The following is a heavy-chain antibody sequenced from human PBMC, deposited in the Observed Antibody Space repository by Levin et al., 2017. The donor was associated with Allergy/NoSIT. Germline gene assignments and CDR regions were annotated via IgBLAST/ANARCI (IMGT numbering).Heavy chain of an antibody. CDR3: AKKQGATSGFSFDV. CDR2: ITGGGFNT. J-gene: IGHJ3*01. CDR1: GFTLTEYA. V-gene: IGHV3-23*01. Sequence: PGGSLRLSCDASGFTLTEYAMSWVRQAPGKGLEWVSVITGGGFNTYYGDSVKGRFTVSRDNSKNTLYLELNSLRAEDTAVYYCAKKQGATSGFSFDVWGQGTMVTVSS. D-gene: IGHD2/OR15-2a*01.